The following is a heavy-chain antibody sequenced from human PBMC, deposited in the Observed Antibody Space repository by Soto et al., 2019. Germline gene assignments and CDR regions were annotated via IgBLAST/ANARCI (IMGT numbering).Heavy chain of an antibody. D-gene: IGHD4-4*01. J-gene: IGHJ5*02. CDR3: ARDVSAHPNYFDP. CDR1: GGSIDSGDYS. Sequence: SETLPLTCTVSGGSIDSGDYSWSWIRQPPGKGLEWIGYVYYSGTTNYNPFLKSRVTLSLDKSKNQFSLKMNSVTAADTAVYYCARDVSAHPNYFDPWGQGNLVTVSS. V-gene: IGHV4-61*08. CDR2: VYYSGTT.